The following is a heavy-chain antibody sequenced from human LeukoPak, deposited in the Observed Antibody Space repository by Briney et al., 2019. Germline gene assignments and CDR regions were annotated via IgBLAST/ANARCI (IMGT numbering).Heavy chain of an antibody. CDR2: IYYSGST. CDR3: ARGGWQFDY. CDR1: GGSISSHY. Sequence: PSETLSLTCTVSGGSISSHYWSWIRQPPGKGLEWIGYIYYSGSTNYNPSLKSRVTISVDTSKNQFSLKLSSVTAADTAVYYCARGGWQFDYWGQGTLVTVSS. D-gene: IGHD5-24*01. V-gene: IGHV4-59*11. J-gene: IGHJ4*02.